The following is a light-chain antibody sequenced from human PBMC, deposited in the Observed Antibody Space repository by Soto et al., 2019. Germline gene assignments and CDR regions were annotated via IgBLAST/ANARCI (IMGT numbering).Light chain of an antibody. CDR1: QGISSY. CDR3: QQRRT. Sequence: DIQLTQSPSFLSASVGDRVTITCRASQGISSYLAWYQQEPGKAPKLLIYAASTLQSGVPSRFSGSGSGTEFTLTISSLQPEDFATYYCQQRRTFGQGTKLEIK. J-gene: IGKJ2*01. CDR2: AAS. V-gene: IGKV1-9*01.